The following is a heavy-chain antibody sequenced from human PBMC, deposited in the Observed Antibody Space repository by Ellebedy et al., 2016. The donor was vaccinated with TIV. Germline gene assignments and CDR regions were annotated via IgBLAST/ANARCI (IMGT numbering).Heavy chain of an antibody. D-gene: IGHD7-27*01. V-gene: IGHV4-59*01. Sequence: SETLSLXXTVSGGSIGSYYWYWIRQPPGKALEFIGYIYHTGTTTYNPSLTGRVTMSVDTSKSQFALMLNSVTAADTAVYYCARDRGDPPYYFLGLDVWGRGTTVTVSS. CDR3: ARDRGDPPYYFLGLDV. CDR1: GGSIGSYY. J-gene: IGHJ6*02. CDR2: IYHTGTT.